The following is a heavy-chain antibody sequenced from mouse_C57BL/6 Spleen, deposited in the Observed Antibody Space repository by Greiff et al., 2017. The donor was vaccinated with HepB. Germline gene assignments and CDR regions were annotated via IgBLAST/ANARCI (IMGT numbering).Heavy chain of an antibody. CDR2: TFYSGIT. CDR1: GFSINSDCY. Sequence: EVQLQQSGPSLVRPSQTLSLTCTVTGFSINSDCYWIWIRQFPGNKLEYIGYTFYSGITYYNPSLESRTYITRDTSKNQFSLKLSSVTTEDTATYYCARATVHYYAMDYWGQGTSVTVSS. V-gene: IGHV3-3*01. D-gene: IGHD1-1*01. J-gene: IGHJ4*01. CDR3: ARATVHYYAMDY.